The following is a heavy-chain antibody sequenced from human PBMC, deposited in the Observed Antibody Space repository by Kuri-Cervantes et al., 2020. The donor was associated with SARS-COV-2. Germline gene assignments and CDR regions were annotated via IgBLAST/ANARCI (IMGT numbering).Heavy chain of an antibody. V-gene: IGHV4-4*07. CDR1: GGSISSYY. CDR3: ASGITDAFDI. CDR2: IYTSGST. Sequence: GSLRLSCTVSGGSISSYYWSWIRQPAGKGLEWIGRIYTSGSTNYNPSLKSRVTMSVDTSKNQFSLKLSSVTAADTAVYYCASGITDAFDIWGQGTMVTVSS. J-gene: IGHJ3*02.